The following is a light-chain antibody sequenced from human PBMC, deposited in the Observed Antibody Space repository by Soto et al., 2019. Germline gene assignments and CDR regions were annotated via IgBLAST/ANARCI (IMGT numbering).Light chain of an antibody. CDR3: QQYYYWPLT. CDR1: QSVVSS. CDR2: GAS. J-gene: IGKJ4*01. Sequence: EIVMTQSPSTLSVSPVELATLSCRASQSVVSSLAWYQHKPGQAPRLVIEGASTRATGTPARFSCSGSGTEFTLTISSLQSEDFAVYYCQQYYYWPLTFGGGTKVEIK. V-gene: IGKV3-15*01.